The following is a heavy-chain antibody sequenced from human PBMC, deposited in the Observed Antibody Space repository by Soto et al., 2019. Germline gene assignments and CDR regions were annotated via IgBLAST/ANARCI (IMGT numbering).Heavy chain of an antibody. D-gene: IGHD3-3*01. CDR2: INHSGST. J-gene: IGHJ4*02. CDR3: ASGSFSPANYDFWGGPRRYFDY. CDR1: GGSFSGYY. V-gene: IGHV4-34*01. Sequence: QVQLQQWGAGLLKPSETLSLTCAVYGGSFSGYYWSWIRQPPGKGLEWIGEINHSGSTNYNPSLKSRVTISVDTSKNQFSLKLSSVTAADTAVYYCASGSFSPANYDFWGGPRRYFDYWGQGTLVTVSS.